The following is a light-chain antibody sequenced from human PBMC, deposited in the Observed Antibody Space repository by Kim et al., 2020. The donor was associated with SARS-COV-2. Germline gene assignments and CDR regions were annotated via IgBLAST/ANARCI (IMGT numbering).Light chain of an antibody. Sequence: GASVKLTCTLSRGHSSYAIAWHQQQPEEGPRYLMKLNSDGSHSKGDGIPDRFSGSSSGAERYLTITSLQSEDEADYYCQTWGTGIGFGGGTQLAVL. CDR3: QTWGTGIG. CDR1: RGHSSYA. CDR2: LNSDGSH. J-gene: IGLJ3*02. V-gene: IGLV4-69*01.